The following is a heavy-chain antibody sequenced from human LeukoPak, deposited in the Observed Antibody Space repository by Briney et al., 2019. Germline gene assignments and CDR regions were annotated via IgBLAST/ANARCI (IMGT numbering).Heavy chain of an antibody. D-gene: IGHD2-2*01. J-gene: IGHJ4*02. CDR2: ISGSSNYI. Sequence: GGSLRLSCAAYGFTFSLYTIHWVRQAPGKGLECVSSISGSSNYIYYADSVKGRFTISRDNSKNSLYLQMNNLRAEDTAVYYCAKVGYCSSSTCHYYFDSWGQGTLVTVSS. CDR3: AKVGYCSSSTCHYYFDS. V-gene: IGHV3-21*01. CDR1: GFTFSLYT.